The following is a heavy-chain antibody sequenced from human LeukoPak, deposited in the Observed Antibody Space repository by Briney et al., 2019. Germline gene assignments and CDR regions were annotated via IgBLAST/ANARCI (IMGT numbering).Heavy chain of an antibody. CDR3: AREGALTVTKDAFDI. J-gene: IGHJ3*02. D-gene: IGHD4-17*01. Sequence: GGSLRLSCAASGFTFSSYSMNWVRQAPGMGLEWVSYISSSGSTISYADSVKGRFTISRDNAKNSLYLQMNSLRAEDTAVYYRAREGALTVTKDAFDIWGQGTMVTVSS. CDR2: ISSSGSTI. CDR1: GFTFSSYS. V-gene: IGHV3-48*04.